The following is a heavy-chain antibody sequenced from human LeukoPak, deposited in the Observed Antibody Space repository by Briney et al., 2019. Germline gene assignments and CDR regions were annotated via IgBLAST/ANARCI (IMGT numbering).Heavy chain of an antibody. CDR2: ISSSSSYI. D-gene: IGHD3-3*01. V-gene: IGHV3-21*01. CDR1: GFTFSSYS. J-gene: IGHJ4*02. Sequence: MAGGSLRLSCAASGFTFSSYSMNWVRQAPGKGLEWVSSISSSSSYIYYADSVKGRFTISRDNAKNSLYLQMNSLRAEHTAVYYCAKAHYDFWSGYYRLYYFDYWGQGTLVTVSS. CDR3: AKAHYDFWSGYYRLYYFDY.